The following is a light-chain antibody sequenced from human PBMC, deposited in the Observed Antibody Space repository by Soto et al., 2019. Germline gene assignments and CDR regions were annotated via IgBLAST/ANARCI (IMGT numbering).Light chain of an antibody. J-gene: IGLJ2*01. V-gene: IGLV1-40*01. Sequence: QSALTQPRSVSGAPGQRVTISCTGSSSNIGAGYDVHWYQQLPGTAPKLLIYGNSNRPSGVPDRFSGSKSGTSASLAITGLQAEDEADYYCQSYDSSLSGSRVFGGGTKLTVL. CDR3: QSYDSSLSGSRV. CDR1: SSNIGAGYD. CDR2: GNS.